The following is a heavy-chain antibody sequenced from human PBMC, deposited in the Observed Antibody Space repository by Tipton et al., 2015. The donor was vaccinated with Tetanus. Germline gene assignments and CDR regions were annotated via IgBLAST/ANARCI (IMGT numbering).Heavy chain of an antibody. D-gene: IGHD1/OR15-1a*01. CDR3: TKQHDGIDF. Sequence: SLRLSCAGSGFSFSSSSMNWVRQAPGKGLEWVASISGSSTFIYYADSVKGRFTISRDNSAKSVFLQMDNLRVDDTAMYYCTKQHDGIDFWGQGTLVNVSS. CDR2: ISGSSTFI. V-gene: IGHV3-21*01. J-gene: IGHJ4*02. CDR1: GFSFSSSS.